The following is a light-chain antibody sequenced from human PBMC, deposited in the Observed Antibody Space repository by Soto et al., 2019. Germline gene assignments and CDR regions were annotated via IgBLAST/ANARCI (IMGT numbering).Light chain of an antibody. J-gene: IGKJ1*01. CDR2: AAS. V-gene: IGKV1-39*01. CDR3: QQSYGTPPWM. Sequence: DIQMTQSPSSLSASVGDRVTITCRASQSISSYLNWYQQKPGKAPKLLIYAASSLQSGVPSRFSGSGSGTDFTLTISSLQPEDFATYYCQQSYGTPPWMFGQGTKVDIK. CDR1: QSISSY.